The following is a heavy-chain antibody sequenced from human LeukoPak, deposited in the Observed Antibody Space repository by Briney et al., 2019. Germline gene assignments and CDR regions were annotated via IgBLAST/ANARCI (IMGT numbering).Heavy chain of an antibody. J-gene: IGHJ4*02. D-gene: IGHD3-22*01. CDR3: ARDRVGLYYYDSSGYYGLDY. Sequence: ASVKVSCKASGYTFTSYGISWVRQAPGQGLEWMGWISAYNGNTNYAQKLQGRVTMTTDTSTSTAYMELRSLRSDDTAVYYCARDRVGLYYYDSSGYYGLDYWGQGTLVTVSS. CDR2: ISAYNGNT. CDR1: GYTFTSYG. V-gene: IGHV1-18*01.